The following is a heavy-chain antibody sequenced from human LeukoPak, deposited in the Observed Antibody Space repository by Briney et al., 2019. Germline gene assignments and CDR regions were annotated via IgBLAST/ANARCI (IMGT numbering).Heavy chain of an antibody. Sequence: GGSLRLSCAASGFTVSSTYMSWVRQAPGKGLEWVSATHSSGGTYYADSVKGRFTISRDTSKNTLYLQINSLSVEDTAVYYCIVFGDSNHWGQGTLVTVSS. V-gene: IGHV3-53*01. J-gene: IGHJ5*02. CDR1: GFTVSSTY. CDR2: THSSGGT. CDR3: IVFGDSNH. D-gene: IGHD4-17*01.